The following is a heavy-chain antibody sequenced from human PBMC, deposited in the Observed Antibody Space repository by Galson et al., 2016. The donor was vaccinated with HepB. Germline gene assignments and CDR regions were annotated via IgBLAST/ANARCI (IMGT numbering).Heavy chain of an antibody. Sequence: SLRLSCAASGLTFSRYWMHWVRQSPGKGLVWVSRINTDGSEKRYADSVKGRFTISRDNAKNTLYLQLNSLRAEDTAVYYCAIDIEYSDAFDVWGQGTTVTVSS. CDR3: AIDIEYSDAFDV. CDR1: GLTFSRYW. CDR2: INTDGSEK. J-gene: IGHJ3*01. D-gene: IGHD5-18*01. V-gene: IGHV3-74*01.